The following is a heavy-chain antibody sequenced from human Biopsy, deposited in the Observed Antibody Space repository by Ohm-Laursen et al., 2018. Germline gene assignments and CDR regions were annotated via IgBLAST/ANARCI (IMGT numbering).Heavy chain of an antibody. CDR2: RIPYLRTI. D-gene: IGHD2/OR15-2a*01. CDR3: VGGQRGPPIGVTVPGDAFDL. J-gene: IGHJ3*01. V-gene: IGHV1-69*01. Sequence: ASSVKVSCKASGVTFDTYAFGWGRQPPGQGLGWMGGRIPYLRTIWYAQNFQDRVVITAERSARTTDMQLSGLRPDDTAVYYCVGGQRGPPIGVTVPGDAFDLWGPGTMVTVSP. CDR1: GVTFDTYA.